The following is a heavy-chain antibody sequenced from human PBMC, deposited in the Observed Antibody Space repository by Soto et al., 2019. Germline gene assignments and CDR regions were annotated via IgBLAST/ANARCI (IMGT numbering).Heavy chain of an antibody. V-gene: IGHV1-69*01. D-gene: IGHD3-10*01. CDR2: IIPIFGTP. CDR3: ARDRDDYGSGNYYNSIDF. Sequence: QVQLVQSGAEVKKPGSSVKVSCKASGGIFSPYAISWLRQAPGQGLEWMGGIIPIFGTPNYAQRFQGSVTITAEESTTTSYMSLSRLKSADTAVYYCARDRDDYGSGNYYNSIDFWGQGTLVTVSS. CDR1: GGIFSPYA. J-gene: IGHJ1*01.